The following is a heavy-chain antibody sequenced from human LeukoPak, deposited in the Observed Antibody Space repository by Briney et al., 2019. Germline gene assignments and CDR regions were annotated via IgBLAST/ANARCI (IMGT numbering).Heavy chain of an antibody. CDR3: AKDRRFLEWLLTTVDFDY. CDR1: GFTFSSYA. V-gene: IGHV3-23*01. CDR2: ISGSGGST. Sequence: GGSLRLSCAASGFTFSSYAMSWVRQAPGKGLEWVSAISGSGGSTYYADSVKGRFTISRDNSKNTLYLQMNSLRAEDTAVYYCAKDRRFLEWLLTTVDFDYWGQGTLVTVSS. J-gene: IGHJ4*02. D-gene: IGHD3-3*01.